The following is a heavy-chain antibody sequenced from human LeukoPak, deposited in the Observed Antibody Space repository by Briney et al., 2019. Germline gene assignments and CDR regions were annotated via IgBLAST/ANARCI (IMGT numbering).Heavy chain of an antibody. CDR1: GFTFNSYA. CDR2: ISGSGGST. D-gene: IGHD3-10*01. V-gene: IGHV3-23*01. CDR3: AKDLRDYYGSGSYRGWEKNWFDP. Sequence: GGSLRLSCAASGFTFNSYAMSWVRQAPGKGLEWVSAISGSGGSTYYADSVKGRFTISRDNSKNTLYLQMNSLRAEDTAVYYCAKDLRDYYGSGSYRGWEKNWFDPWGQGTLVTVSS. J-gene: IGHJ5*02.